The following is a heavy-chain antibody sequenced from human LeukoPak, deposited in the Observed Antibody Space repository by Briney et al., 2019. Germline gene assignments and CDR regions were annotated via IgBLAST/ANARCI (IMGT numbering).Heavy chain of an antibody. J-gene: IGHJ3*02. V-gene: IGHV3-74*01. CDR3: AKDLNSGSYPTDAFDI. Sequence: GSLRLSCAASGFTFSSYWMHWVRQAPGKGLVWVSRINSDGSNTSYADSVKGRFMISRDNAKNSLYLQMNSLRAEDTALYYCAKDLNSGSYPTDAFDIWGQGTMVTVSS. CDR2: INSDGSNT. CDR1: GFTFSSYW. D-gene: IGHD3-10*01.